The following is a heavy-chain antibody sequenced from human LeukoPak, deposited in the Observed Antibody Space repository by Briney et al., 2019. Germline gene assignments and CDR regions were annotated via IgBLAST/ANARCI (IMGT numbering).Heavy chain of an antibody. D-gene: IGHD2-2*01. CDR1: GGTFSSYA. CDR2: IIPIFGTA. CDR3: ARASLGYCSSTSCSGFDP. Sequence: SVKVSCKASGGTFSSYAISWVRQAPGQGLEWMGGIIPIFGTANYAQEFQGRVTITTDESTSTAYMELSSLRSEDTAVYYCARASLGYCSSTSCSGFDPWGQGTLVTVSS. V-gene: IGHV1-69*05. J-gene: IGHJ5*02.